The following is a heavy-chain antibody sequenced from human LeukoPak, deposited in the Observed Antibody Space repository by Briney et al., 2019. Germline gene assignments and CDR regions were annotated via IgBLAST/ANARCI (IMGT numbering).Heavy chain of an antibody. Sequence: GGSLRLSCAASGFTFSSYWMSWVRQAPGKGLEWVSGINWNGGSTGYADSVKGRFTISRDNAKNSLYLQMNSLRAEDTALYYCARVFSSGYYYYYMDVWGKGTTVTVSS. D-gene: IGHD6-19*01. CDR1: GFTFSSYW. V-gene: IGHV3-20*04. J-gene: IGHJ6*03. CDR2: INWNGGST. CDR3: ARVFSSGYYYYYMDV.